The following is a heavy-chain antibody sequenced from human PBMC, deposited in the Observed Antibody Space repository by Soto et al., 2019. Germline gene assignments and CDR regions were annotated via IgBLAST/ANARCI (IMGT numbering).Heavy chain of an antibody. Sequence: GKPSETLSLTCGVSGYSISSGYYWAWVRQPPGKGLEWIGSINHSGKIYYNPSLKSRVAISVDTSKNQVSLKVNSVTAADTAVYYCARSGDDYGSYIDYWGQGTLVTVSS. V-gene: IGHV4-38-2*01. J-gene: IGHJ4*02. CDR3: ARSGDDYGSYIDY. D-gene: IGHD4-17*01. CDR2: INHSGKI. CDR1: GYSISSGYY.